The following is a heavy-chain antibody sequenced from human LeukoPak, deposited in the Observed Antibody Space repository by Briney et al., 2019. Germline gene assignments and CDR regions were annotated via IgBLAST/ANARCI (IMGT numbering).Heavy chain of an antibody. D-gene: IGHD4-17*01. CDR2: INHSGST. J-gene: IGHJ4*02. CDR1: GGSFSGYY. V-gene: IGHV4-34*01. Sequence: SETLSLTCAVYGGSFSGYYWSWIRQPPGKGLEWIGEINHSGSTNYNPSLKSRVTISVDTSKNQFSLKLSSVTAADTAVYYCARGQGHGDRAFDYWGQGTLVTVSS. CDR3: ARGQGHGDRAFDY.